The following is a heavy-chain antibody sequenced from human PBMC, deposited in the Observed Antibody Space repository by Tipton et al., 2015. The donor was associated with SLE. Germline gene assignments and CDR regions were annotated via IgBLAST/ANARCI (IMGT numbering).Heavy chain of an antibody. Sequence: TLSLTCTVSGGSISSYYWTWIRQPPGKGLEWIGYIYYSGGTYYNPSLKSRVTISVGTSKNQFSLKLSSVTAADTAVYYCARDSYGSSFGMDVWGQGTTVTVSS. CDR3: ARDSYGSSFGMDV. V-gene: IGHV4-59*12. CDR1: GGSISSYY. CDR2: IYYSGGT. D-gene: IGHD5-18*01. J-gene: IGHJ6*02.